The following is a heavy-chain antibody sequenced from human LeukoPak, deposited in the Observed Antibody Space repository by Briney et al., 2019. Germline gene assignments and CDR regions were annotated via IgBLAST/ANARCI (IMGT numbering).Heavy chain of an antibody. V-gene: IGHV3-74*01. D-gene: IGHD2-15*01. CDR1: GFTFSNYW. CDR2: INSDESST. Sequence: GGSLGLSCAASGFTFSNYWMHWVRQAPGKGLVWVSRINSDESSTSYADSVKGRFTISRDNAKNTLYLQMNSLRVEDTAVYYCTRGYCSGGSCLNFDYWGQGTLVTVSS. CDR3: TRGYCSGGSCLNFDY. J-gene: IGHJ4*02.